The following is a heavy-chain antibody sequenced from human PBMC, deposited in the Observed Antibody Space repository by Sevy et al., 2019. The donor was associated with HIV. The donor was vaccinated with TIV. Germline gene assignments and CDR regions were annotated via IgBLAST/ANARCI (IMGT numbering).Heavy chain of an antibody. J-gene: IGHJ4*02. V-gene: IGHV3-30-3*01. CDR3: ARDVSGGERLGQLSAYFDY. Sequence: ALRLSCAASGFPFTTYAVHWVRQAPGKGLEWLAVISFNGGNKFYADSVRGRFTISRDNSENTMYPQMNSLRVEDTAMYYCARDVSGGERLGQLSAYFDYWGQGTLVTVSS. D-gene: IGHD3-16*02. CDR1: GFPFTTYA. CDR2: ISFNGGNK.